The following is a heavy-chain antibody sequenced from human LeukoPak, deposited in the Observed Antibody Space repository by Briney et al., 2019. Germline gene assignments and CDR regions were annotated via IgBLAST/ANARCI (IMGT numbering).Heavy chain of an antibody. CDR1: GGSISSYY. Sequence: SETLSLTCTVSGGSISSYYWSWIRQPPGKGQEWIGYISYSGSTKYNPSLKSRVTISIDTSKKQFFLNLSSVTAADTAVYYCARHRQYDADVFDIWGQGTMVTVSS. J-gene: IGHJ3*02. D-gene: IGHD2-8*01. CDR2: ISYSGST. V-gene: IGHV4-59*08. CDR3: ARHRQYDADVFDI.